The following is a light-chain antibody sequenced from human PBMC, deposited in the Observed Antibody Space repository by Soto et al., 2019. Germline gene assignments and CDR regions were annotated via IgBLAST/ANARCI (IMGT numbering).Light chain of an antibody. CDR2: GAS. Sequence: EIVMTQSPATXSVCPWXXSXLXFRXSQSVSSNLAWYQQKPGQAPRLLIYGASTRATGIPARFSGSGSGTEFTLTISSLQSEDFAVYYCQQYNNWPPITFGQGTRLE. CDR1: QSVSSN. V-gene: IGKV3-15*01. CDR3: QQYNNWPPIT. J-gene: IGKJ5*01.